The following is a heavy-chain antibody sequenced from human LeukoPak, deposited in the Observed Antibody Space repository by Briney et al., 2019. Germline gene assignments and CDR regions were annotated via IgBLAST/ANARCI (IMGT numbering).Heavy chain of an antibody. J-gene: IGHJ4*02. V-gene: IGHV3-30-3*01. CDR1: GFTFSMSA. Sequence: GGSLRLSCATSGFTFSMSAMHWVRLAPGKGLDWVAVISFDGGNKFYADSVKGRFSISRDNSKNTLYLQMNSLGLDGTAVYFCARGRAGIAAAGFDYRGQGTLVTVSS. CDR3: ARGRAGIAAAGFDY. D-gene: IGHD6-13*01. CDR2: ISFDGGNK.